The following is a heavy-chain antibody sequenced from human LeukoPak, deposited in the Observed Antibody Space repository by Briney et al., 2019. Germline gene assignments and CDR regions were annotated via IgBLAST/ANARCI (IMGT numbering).Heavy chain of an antibody. Sequence: SVKVSCKASGGTFSSYAISWVRQAPGQGLEWMGGIIPIFGTANYAQKFQGRVTITTDESTSTAYMEMSSLRSEDTAVYYCARDGTVGMYFVYWGQGTLVTVSS. J-gene: IGHJ4*02. CDR3: ARDGTVGMYFVY. CDR2: IIPIFGTA. D-gene: IGHD4-23*01. CDR1: GGTFSSYA. V-gene: IGHV1-69*05.